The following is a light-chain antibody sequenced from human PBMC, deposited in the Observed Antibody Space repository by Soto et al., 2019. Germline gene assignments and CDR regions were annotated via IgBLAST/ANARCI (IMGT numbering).Light chain of an antibody. Sequence: DIQLTQSPSSLSASVGYRVTITCRASQSITNYLNWYQQKPGKAPELLIYAASTLQRGVPSRFSGSGSGTEFAFTISSLQPEDFATYYCQQTYITPRTCGQGTKVEVK. CDR2: AAS. CDR3: QQTYITPRT. J-gene: IGKJ1*01. CDR1: QSITNY. V-gene: IGKV1-39*01.